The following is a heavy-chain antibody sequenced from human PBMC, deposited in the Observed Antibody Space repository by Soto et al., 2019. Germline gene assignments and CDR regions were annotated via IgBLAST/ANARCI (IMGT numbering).Heavy chain of an antibody. CDR2: IYYSGST. V-gene: IGHV4-39*01. CDR3: ARHIRGNSCMDV. Sequence: QLQLQESGPGLVKPSETLSLTCTVSGGSISSSSYYWGWIRQPPGKGLECIGCIYYSGSTSYNPSLKSRVTISVDTSKNQFSLKLSSVTAADTAVYYCARHIRGNSCMDVWGQGTTVTVSS. J-gene: IGHJ6*02. CDR1: GGSISSSSYY. D-gene: IGHD2-21*01.